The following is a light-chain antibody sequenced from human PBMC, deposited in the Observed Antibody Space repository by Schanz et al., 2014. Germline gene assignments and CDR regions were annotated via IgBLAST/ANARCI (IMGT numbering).Light chain of an antibody. CDR3: FSYAGRNTYV. CDR2: AVS. CDR1: TSDVGGYNY. J-gene: IGLJ3*02. Sequence: QSALTQPASVSGSPGQSITISCTGTTSDVGGYNYVSWYQHHPGKAPRLIIYAVSNRPSGVSNRFSGSKSGNTASLTISGLQAEDEADYYCFSYAGRNTYVFGGGTKLTVL. V-gene: IGLV2-14*03.